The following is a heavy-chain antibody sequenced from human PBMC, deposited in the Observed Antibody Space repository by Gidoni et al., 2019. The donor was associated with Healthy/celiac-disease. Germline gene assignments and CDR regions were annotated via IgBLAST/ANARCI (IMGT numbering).Heavy chain of an antibody. J-gene: IGHJ6*02. D-gene: IGHD2-15*01. V-gene: IGHV3-48*03. CDR3: ARGGYCSGGSSYYHYGMDV. CDR2: ISSSGSTI. Sequence: EVQLVESGGGLVQRGGYLRLSCAATGCTFSSYEMNWVRQAPGKGLVWFSYISSSGSTIYYPDSVKGRFTISRDNAKNSLYLQMNSLRAEDTAVYYCARGGYCSGGSSYYHYGMDVWGQGTTVTVSS. CDR1: GCTFSSYE.